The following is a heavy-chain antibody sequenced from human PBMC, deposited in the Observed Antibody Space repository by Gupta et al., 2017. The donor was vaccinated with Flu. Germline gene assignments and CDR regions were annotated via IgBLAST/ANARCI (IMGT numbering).Heavy chain of an antibody. CDR1: GYSISSGYS. Sequence: QVQLQESGPGLVKPSEPLSITCAVSGYSISSGYSCGWIRQPPGKGLEWIGSIYHSGSTYYNPSLKSRVTISVDTSKNQFSLKLSSVTAADTAGYYCAREDWAAAHRQFDYWGQGTLVTVSS. J-gene: IGHJ4*02. CDR2: IYHSGST. D-gene: IGHD6-13*01. V-gene: IGHV4-38-2*02. CDR3: AREDWAAAHRQFDY.